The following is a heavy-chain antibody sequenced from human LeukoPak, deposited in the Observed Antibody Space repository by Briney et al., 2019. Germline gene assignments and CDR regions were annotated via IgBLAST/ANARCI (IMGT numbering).Heavy chain of an antibody. CDR3: TTVWHCGGDCSDAFDI. CDR1: GYSFRNAW. V-gene: IGHV3-15*01. D-gene: IGHD2-21*02. Sequence: GGSLRLSCAASGYSFRNAWMSWVRQAPGKGLEWVGRIKSKTDGGTTDYAAPVKGRFTISRDDSKNTLYLQMNSLKTEDTAVYYCTTVWHCGGDCSDAFDIWGQGTMVTVSS. CDR2: IKSKTDGGTT. J-gene: IGHJ3*02.